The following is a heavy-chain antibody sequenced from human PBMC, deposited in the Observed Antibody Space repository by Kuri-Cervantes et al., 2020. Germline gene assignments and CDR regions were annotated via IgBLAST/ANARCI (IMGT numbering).Heavy chain of an antibody. CDR3: ASRPWSDAFDI. V-gene: IGHV1-69*13. CDR2: IMPIFGTA. J-gene: IGHJ3*02. D-gene: IGHD1-1*01. CDR1: GYTSTSYY. Sequence: SVKVSCKASGYTSTSYYMHWVRQAPGQGLEWMGGIMPIFGTANYAQKFQGRVTITADESTSTAYMELSSLRSEDTAVYYCASRPWSDAFDIWGQGTMVTVSS.